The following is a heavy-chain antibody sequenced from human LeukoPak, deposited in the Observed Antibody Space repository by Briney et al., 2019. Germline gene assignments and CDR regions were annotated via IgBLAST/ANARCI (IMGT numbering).Heavy chain of an antibody. J-gene: IGHJ4*02. CDR1: GFTFSSYA. D-gene: IGHD2-2*01. V-gene: IGHV3-23*01. Sequence: GGSLRLSCAASGFTFSSYAMSWVRQAPGKGLEWVSTISGSGGSTYYADSVKGRFIISRDNSKNTVYLQMSSLRAEDTAVYYCAKVLLVVVVPAAIRGGLDYWGQGTLVTVFS. CDR3: AKVLLVVVVPAAIRGGLDY. CDR2: ISGSGGST.